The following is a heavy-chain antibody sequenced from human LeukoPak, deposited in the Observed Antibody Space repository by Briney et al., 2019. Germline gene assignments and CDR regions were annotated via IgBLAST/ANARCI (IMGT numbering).Heavy chain of an antibody. Sequence: GGSLRLSCAASGITFSSYAMSWVRQAPGKGLEWVSGISGGGGSTYYADSVKGRFTISRDNSRNTLYLQINSLRAEDTAVYYCAKRIATYDSSGIDYWGQGTLVTVSS. V-gene: IGHV3-23*01. D-gene: IGHD3-22*01. J-gene: IGHJ4*02. CDR1: GITFSSYA. CDR2: ISGGGGST. CDR3: AKRIATYDSSGIDY.